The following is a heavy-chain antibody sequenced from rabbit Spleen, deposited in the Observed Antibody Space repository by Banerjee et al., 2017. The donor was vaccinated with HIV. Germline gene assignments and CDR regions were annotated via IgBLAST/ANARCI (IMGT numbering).Heavy chain of an antibody. J-gene: IGHJ4*01. V-gene: IGHV1S47*01. CDR2: IDPIFGAT. CDR3: LRDRANIGGDYGPYYFDL. Sequence: QEQLKETGGGLVQPGGSLTLSCKASGFDFSNYGVSWVRQAPGKGLEWIGYIDPIFGATYYATWVNGRFTISSHNAQNTLYLQLDSLTAADTATYFCLRDRANIGGDYGPYYFDLWGQGTLVTVS. D-gene: IGHD2-1*01. CDR1: GFDFSNYG.